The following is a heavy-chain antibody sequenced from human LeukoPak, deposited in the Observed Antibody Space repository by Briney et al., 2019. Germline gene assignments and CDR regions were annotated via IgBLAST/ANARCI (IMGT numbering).Heavy chain of an antibody. CDR1: GGTFSSYA. D-gene: IGHD4-17*01. CDR3: ARASDDCGDYSYFDY. Sequence: ASVKVSCKASGGTFSSYAISWVRQAPGQGLEWMGGIFPIFGTANYAQKFQGRVTITADESTSTAYMELSSLRSEDTAVYYCARASDDCGDYSYFDYWGQGTLVTVSS. J-gene: IGHJ4*02. V-gene: IGHV1-69*13. CDR2: IFPIFGTA.